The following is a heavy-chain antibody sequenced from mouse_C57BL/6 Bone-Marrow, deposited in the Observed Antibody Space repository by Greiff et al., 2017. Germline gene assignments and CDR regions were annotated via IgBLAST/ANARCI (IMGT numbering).Heavy chain of an antibody. V-gene: IGHV7-3*01. CDR3: ARRGNDANYFDY. CDR1: GFTFTDYY. D-gene: IGHD2-3*01. CDR2: IRNKANGYTT. Sequence: EVKLMESGGGLVQPGGSLSLSCAASGFTFTDYYMSWVRQPPGKALEWLGCIRNKANGYTTEYSASVKGRFTIARDNSQSILYLQMNALRAEDSATYYCARRGNDANYFDYWGQGTTLTVSS. J-gene: IGHJ2*01.